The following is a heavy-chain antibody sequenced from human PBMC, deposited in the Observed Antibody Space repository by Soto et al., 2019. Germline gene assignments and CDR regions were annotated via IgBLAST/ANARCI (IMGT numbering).Heavy chain of an antibody. V-gene: IGHV1-18*01. CDR2: ISAYNGNT. Sequence: ASVKVSCKASGYTFTSYGISWVRQAPGQGLEWMGWISAYNGNTNYAQKLQGRVTMTTDTSTSTAYMELSSLRAEDSAVYYCARGSTDSYPGSRIFDFWGRGTLVTVSS. J-gene: IGHJ4*02. CDR1: GYTFTSYG. D-gene: IGHD3-10*01. CDR3: ARGSTDSYPGSRIFDF.